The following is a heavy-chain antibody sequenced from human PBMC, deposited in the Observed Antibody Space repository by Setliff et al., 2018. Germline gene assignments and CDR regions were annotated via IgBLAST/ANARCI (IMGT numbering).Heavy chain of an antibody. Sequence: PSETLSLTCTVSGGSISSHYWSWIRQPPGKGLEWIGSIYYSGSTNYNPSLKSRVTISVDTSKNQFSLKLSSVTAADTAVYYCARDTGYCSGGNCYSMEDYWGQGTLVTVSS. CDR1: GGSISSHY. D-gene: IGHD2-15*01. CDR2: IYYSGST. J-gene: IGHJ4*02. V-gene: IGHV4-59*11. CDR3: ARDTGYCSGGNCYSMEDY.